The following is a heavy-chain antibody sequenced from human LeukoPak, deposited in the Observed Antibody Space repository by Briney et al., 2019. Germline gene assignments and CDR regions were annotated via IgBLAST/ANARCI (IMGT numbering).Heavy chain of an antibody. CDR3: AELGITMIEGV. D-gene: IGHD3-22*01. V-gene: IGHV3-48*03. CDR1: GFTFSSYE. Sequence: PGGSLRLSCAASGFTFSSYEMNWVRQAPGKGPEWVSYISSSGSTIYYADSVKGRFTISRDNAKNSLYLQMNSLRAEDTAVYYCAELGITMIEGVWGKGTTVTISS. CDR2: ISSSGSTI. J-gene: IGHJ6*04.